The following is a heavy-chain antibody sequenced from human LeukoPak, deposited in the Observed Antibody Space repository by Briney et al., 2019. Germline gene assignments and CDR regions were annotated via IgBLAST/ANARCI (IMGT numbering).Heavy chain of an antibody. CDR2: ISGSGGST. CDR3: AKTPLIWGFAYWYFDL. Sequence: GGSLRLSCAASGFTFSSYAMSWVRQAPGKGLEWVSAISGSGGSTYYADSAKGRFTISRDNSKNTLYLQMNSLRAEDTAVYYCAKTPLIWGFAYWYFDLWGRGTLVTVSS. V-gene: IGHV3-23*01. D-gene: IGHD3-16*01. J-gene: IGHJ2*01. CDR1: GFTFSSYA.